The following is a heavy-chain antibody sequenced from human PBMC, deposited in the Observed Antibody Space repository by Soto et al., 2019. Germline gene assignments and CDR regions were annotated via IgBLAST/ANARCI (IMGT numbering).Heavy chain of an antibody. CDR2: TYYRSKWYY. V-gene: IGHV6-1*01. CDR3: ARGEQYSGRSFCC. Sequence: SQTLSLTCAITGDSVSSNSAGWSWVRQSPSRGLEWLGRTYYRSKWYYEYAVSVRGRITINPDTSKNQYSLQLNSVTPEDTAVYFCARGEQYSGRSFCCWGQRTLVTVSS. J-gene: IGHJ4*03. D-gene: IGHD1-26*01. CDR1: GDSVSSNSAG.